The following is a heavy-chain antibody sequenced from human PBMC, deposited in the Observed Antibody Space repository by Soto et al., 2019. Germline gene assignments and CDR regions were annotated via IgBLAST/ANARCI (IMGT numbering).Heavy chain of an antibody. D-gene: IGHD6-25*01. CDR2: MNPYSSNT. CDR3: ARRKERSGPHYFDY. J-gene: IGHJ4*02. CDR1: GYTFTTYD. Sequence: ASVKVSCKASGYTFTTYDISWVRQATGQGLEWMGWMNPYSSNTGYAQKFQGRVTVTRNTSISTVYMELSGLRPDDTAVYYCARRKERSGPHYFDYWGQGSQVTVSS. V-gene: IGHV1-8*01.